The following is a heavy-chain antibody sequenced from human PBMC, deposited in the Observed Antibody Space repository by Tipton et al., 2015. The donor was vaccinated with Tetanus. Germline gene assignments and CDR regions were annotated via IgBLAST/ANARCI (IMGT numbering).Heavy chain of an antibody. CDR2: IYYSGST. Sequence: TLSLTCTVSGGSISSGGYYWSWIRQHPGKGLEWIGYIYYSGSTYYNPSLKSRVTISVDTSKNQFSLKLSSVTAADTAVYYCARSPVGATLLDAFDIWGQGTMVTVSS. V-gene: IGHV4-31*03. CDR1: GGSISSGGYY. D-gene: IGHD1-26*01. CDR3: ARSPVGATLLDAFDI. J-gene: IGHJ3*02.